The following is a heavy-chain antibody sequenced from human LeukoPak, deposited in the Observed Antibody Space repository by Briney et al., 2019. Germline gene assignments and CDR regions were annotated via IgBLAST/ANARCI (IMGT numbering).Heavy chain of an antibody. CDR3: ARTPPTAGLTTIGVGSDY. V-gene: IGHV3-48*02. Sequence: RGSLRLSCAASAFTFSTYSMNWVRQAPGKGLEWVSYISGSSETIYYADSVKGRFTISRDNAKNSLYLQMNSLRDEDTAVYYCARTPPTAGLTTIGVGSDYWGQGTLVTVSS. D-gene: IGHD4-11*01. CDR1: AFTFSTYS. CDR2: ISGSSETI. J-gene: IGHJ4*02.